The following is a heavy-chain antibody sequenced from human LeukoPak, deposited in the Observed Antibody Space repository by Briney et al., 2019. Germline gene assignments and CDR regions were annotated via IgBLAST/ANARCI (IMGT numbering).Heavy chain of an antibody. CDR3: AREPYSSSSAGWFDP. D-gene: IGHD6-6*01. V-gene: IGHV1-69*13. J-gene: IGHJ5*02. Sequence: ASVKVSCKASGGTFSSYAISWVRQAPGQGLKWMGGIIPIFGTANYAQKFQGRVTITADESTSTAYMELSSLRSEDTAVYYCAREPYSSSSAGWFDPWGQGTLVTVSS. CDR2: IIPIFGTA. CDR1: GGTFSSYA.